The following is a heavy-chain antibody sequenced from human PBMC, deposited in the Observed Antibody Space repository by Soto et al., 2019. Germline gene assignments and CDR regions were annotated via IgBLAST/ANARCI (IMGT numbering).Heavy chain of an antibody. CDR1: GGSISSYY. D-gene: IGHD5-18*01. CDR3: ARRYGSCFDY. V-gene: IGHV4-59*08. CDR2: IYYSGST. J-gene: IGHJ4*02. Sequence: QVQLQESGPGLVKPSETLSLTCTVSGGSISSYYWSWIRQPPGKGLEWIGYIYYSGSTNYNPSLXRXAXLXXDTSNNQFSPTLSSVTAADTAVYYCARRYGSCFDYWGQGTLVTVSS.